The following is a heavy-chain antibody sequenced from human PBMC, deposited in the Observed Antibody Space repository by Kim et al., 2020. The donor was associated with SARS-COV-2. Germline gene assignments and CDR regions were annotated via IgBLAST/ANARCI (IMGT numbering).Heavy chain of an antibody. CDR3: AAPEYYYVSSGWTPYYYYGMDV. CDR2: IVVGSGNT. Sequence: SVKVSCKASGFTFTSSAVQWVRQARGQRLEWIGWIVVGSGNTNYAQKFQERVTITRDMSTSTAYMELSSLRSEDTAVYYCAAPEYYYVSSGWTPYYYYGMDVWGQGTTVTVSS. J-gene: IGHJ6*02. V-gene: IGHV1-58*01. D-gene: IGHD3-22*01. CDR1: GFTFTSSA.